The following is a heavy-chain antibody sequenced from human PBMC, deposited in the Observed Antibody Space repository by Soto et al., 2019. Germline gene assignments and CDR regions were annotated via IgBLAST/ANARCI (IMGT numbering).Heavy chain of an antibody. CDR1: GYTFTNYN. D-gene: IGHD3-10*01. CDR3: ARVSFHLRGVPDGMDV. V-gene: IGHV1-46*01. J-gene: IGHJ6*02. Sequence: ASVKVSCKASGYTFTNYNMHWVRQAPGQGLEWMGRINPSDGSTAYAQKFQGRVTVTRDTSTSTVYMELSSLRSEDTTLYYCARVSFHLRGVPDGMDVWGQGTTVTVSS. CDR2: INPSDGST.